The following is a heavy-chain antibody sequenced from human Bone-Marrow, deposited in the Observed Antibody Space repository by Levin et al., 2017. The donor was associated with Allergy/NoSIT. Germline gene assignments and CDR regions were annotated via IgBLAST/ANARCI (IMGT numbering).Heavy chain of an antibody. J-gene: IGHJ4*02. CDR1: GASITNNIW. D-gene: IGHD2-15*01. CDR3: ARGGSSSNDY. CDR2: IFHLGNI. V-gene: IGHV4-4*02. Sequence: SQTLSLTCAVSGASITNNIWWSWVRQPPGEGLEWIGEIFHLGNINYNASLKSRVTISLDQSRNEFSLTLRSVTAADTALYYCARGGSSSNDYWGQGTLVTVSS.